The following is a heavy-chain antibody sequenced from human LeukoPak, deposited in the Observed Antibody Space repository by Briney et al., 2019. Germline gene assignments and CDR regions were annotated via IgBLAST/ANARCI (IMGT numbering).Heavy chain of an antibody. Sequence: KPGGSLRLSCAASGFRFDSFYMGWIRQGPGKGLDYIALISASGAVPYYAESVKGRFTISRDNAKNSVSLQMNSLSADDTAVYYCARSLIVASEDYWGQGTLVTVSS. J-gene: IGHJ4*02. CDR3: ARSLIVASEDY. CDR1: GFRFDSFY. CDR2: ISASGAVP. V-gene: IGHV3-11*04. D-gene: IGHD3-22*01.